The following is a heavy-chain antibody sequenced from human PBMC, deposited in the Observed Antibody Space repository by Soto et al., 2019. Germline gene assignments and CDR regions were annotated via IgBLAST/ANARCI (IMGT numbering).Heavy chain of an antibody. CDR1: GYTFTSYW. Sequence: GGSLKISCKGSGYTFTSYWINWVRQMPGKGLEWMGRIDPTDSYTNYNPSFQGHVTISADKSLSTAYLQWNSLRASDTATYYCARGGPQVVHNWVDPWGQGTLVTVSS. J-gene: IGHJ5*02. CDR2: IDPTDSYT. D-gene: IGHD2-15*01. V-gene: IGHV5-10-1*01. CDR3: ARGGPQVVHNWVDP.